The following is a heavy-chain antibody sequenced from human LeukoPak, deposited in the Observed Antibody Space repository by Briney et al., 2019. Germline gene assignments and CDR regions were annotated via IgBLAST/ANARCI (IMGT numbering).Heavy chain of an antibody. J-gene: IGHJ3*02. CDR3: AKDDRYCSSTSRSLGAFDI. D-gene: IGHD2-2*01. CDR2: ISGSGGSA. Sequence: GGSLRLSCAASGFTFSSYAMSWVRQAPGKGLEWVSAISGSGGSAYYADSVKGRFTISRDNSKNTLYLQMNSLRAEDTAVYYCAKDDRYCSSTSRSLGAFDIWGQGTMVTVSS. V-gene: IGHV3-23*01. CDR1: GFTFSSYA.